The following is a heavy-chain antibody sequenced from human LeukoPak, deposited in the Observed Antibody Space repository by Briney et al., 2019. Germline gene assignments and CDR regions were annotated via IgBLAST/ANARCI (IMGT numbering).Heavy chain of an antibody. CDR1: GYTFTDYY. CDR3: ARKALTTEAFDI. V-gene: IGHV1-2*02. CDR2: INPSSGGT. J-gene: IGHJ3*02. Sequence: ASVTVSCKASGYTFTDYYVHWVRQAPGQGLEWMGWINPSSGGTNSAQQFQGRVTMTRDTSISTAYMELSRLRSDDTAVYYCARKALTTEAFDIWGQGTMVTVSS. D-gene: IGHD4-17*01.